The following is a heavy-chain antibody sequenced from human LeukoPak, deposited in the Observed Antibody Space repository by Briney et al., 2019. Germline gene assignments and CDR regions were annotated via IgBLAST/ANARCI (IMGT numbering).Heavy chain of an antibody. CDR3: ARDDSSGLYAFDI. CDR2: INHSGST. CDR1: GGSFSGYS. Sequence: SETLSLTCAVYGGSFSGYSWSWIRQPPGKGLEWIGEINHSGSTNYNPSLKSRVTISVDTSKNQFSLKLSSVTAADTAVYYCARDDSSGLYAFDIWGQGTMVTVSS. D-gene: IGHD3-22*01. J-gene: IGHJ3*02. V-gene: IGHV4-34*01.